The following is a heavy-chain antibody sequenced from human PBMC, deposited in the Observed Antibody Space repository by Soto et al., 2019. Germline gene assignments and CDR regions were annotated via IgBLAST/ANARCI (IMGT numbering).Heavy chain of an antibody. V-gene: IGHV4-59*01. Sequence: SETLSLTCTVSSGSIGTYFWSWTRQPPGKGLEWIGYIYYSGTTNYNPSLKSRVTIFLDTSKNQFSLRLSSVTAADTAVYYCARGRGGTYGAFDIWGQGTLVTVSS. CDR2: IYYSGTT. CDR1: SGSIGTYF. D-gene: IGHD3-10*01. J-gene: IGHJ3*02. CDR3: ARGRGGTYGAFDI.